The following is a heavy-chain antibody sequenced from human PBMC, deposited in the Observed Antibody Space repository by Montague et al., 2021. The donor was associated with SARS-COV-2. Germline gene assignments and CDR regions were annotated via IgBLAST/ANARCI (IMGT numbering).Heavy chain of an antibody. CDR3: ARADFWSGYLYFDY. D-gene: IGHD3-3*01. J-gene: IGHJ4*02. CDR1: GGSMSSGSYL. Sequence: TLSLTCTVSGGSMSSGSYLWTWTRPTSGNGLGWIGRIYTSGRANDSTSLTSRVTISVYTSKNQFSLKLSSVTAADTAVYYCARADFWSGYLYFDYWGQG. CDR2: IYTSGRA. V-gene: IGHV4-61*02.